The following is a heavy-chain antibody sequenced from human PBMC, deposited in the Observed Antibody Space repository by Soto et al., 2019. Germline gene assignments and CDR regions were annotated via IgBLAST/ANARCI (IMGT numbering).Heavy chain of an antibody. CDR3: AINLSSLAPAGCELDS. CDR2: VWYDGSHQ. V-gene: IGHV3-33*01. Sequence: QVHVLESGGGVVQPGRSLRLSCAASGFTFSSYGMHWVRQAPGKGLEWVALVWYDGSHQYYTDSVKGRFTISRDNSKNPLYPQMNSLSAEDTAVYYCAINLSSLAPAGCELDSCGQGTLVTLSS. J-gene: IGHJ4*02. CDR1: GFTFSSYG. D-gene: IGHD2-2*01.